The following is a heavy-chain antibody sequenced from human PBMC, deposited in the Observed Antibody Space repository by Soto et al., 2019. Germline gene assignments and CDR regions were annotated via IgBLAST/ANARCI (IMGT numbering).Heavy chain of an antibody. CDR3: ARDDQFMVRGAPTDY. Sequence: GRSLRLSCAAAGFSFSSYWMSWVRQAPGKGLEWVANIKQDGSEKYYVDSVKGRFTISRDNAKNSLYLQMNSLRAEDTAVYYCARDDQFMVRGAPTDYWGQGTLVTASS. V-gene: IGHV3-7*01. D-gene: IGHD3-10*01. CDR1: GFSFSSYW. CDR2: IKQDGSEK. J-gene: IGHJ4*02.